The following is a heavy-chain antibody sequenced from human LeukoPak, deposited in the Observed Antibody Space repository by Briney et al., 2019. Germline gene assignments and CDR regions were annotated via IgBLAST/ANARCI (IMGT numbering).Heavy chain of an antibody. CDR2: VSTGSNYI. Sequence: PGGSLRLSCTASGFTLSSYSLNWVRQAPGKGLEWVSSVSTGSNYIYYADSVKGRFTISRDNDKNSLYLQMNSLRVEDTAVYYCARGLSYAVAYGDYWGQGTLVTVSS. CDR3: ARGLSYAVAYGDY. D-gene: IGHD6-19*01. J-gene: IGHJ4*02. V-gene: IGHV3-21*01. CDR1: GFTLSSYS.